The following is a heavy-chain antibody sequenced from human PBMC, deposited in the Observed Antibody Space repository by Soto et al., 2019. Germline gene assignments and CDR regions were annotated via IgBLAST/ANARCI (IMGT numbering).Heavy chain of an antibody. CDR1: GFTFSSYG. CDR3: AKIPHSSSWYLDAFDI. Sequence: PGGSLRLSCAASGFTFSSYGMHWVRQAPGKGLEWVANINQDGSQKSYVDSVKGRFTVSRDNAKNTIYLQIDSLRAEDTAVYYCAKIPHSSSWYLDAFDIWGQGTMVTVSS. CDR2: INQDGSQK. J-gene: IGHJ3*02. V-gene: IGHV3-7*03. D-gene: IGHD6-13*01.